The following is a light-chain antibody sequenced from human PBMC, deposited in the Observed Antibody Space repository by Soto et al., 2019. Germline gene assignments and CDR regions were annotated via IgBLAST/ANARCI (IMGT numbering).Light chain of an antibody. V-gene: IGLV1-44*01. CDR3: AAWDDSLNGVV. J-gene: IGLJ2*01. CDR2: SNN. CDR1: SSNIGSNT. Sequence: QSALTQPPSVSGTPGQRVTISCSGSSSNIGSNTVEWYQHLPGAAPKLLIYSNNQRPSGVPDRFSGSKSGTSASLAISGLQSEDEADYYCAAWDDSLNGVVFGGGTKVTVL.